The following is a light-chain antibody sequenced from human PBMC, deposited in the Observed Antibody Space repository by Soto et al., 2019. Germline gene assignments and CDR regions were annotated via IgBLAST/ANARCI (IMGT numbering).Light chain of an antibody. Sequence: QSVLTQPASVSGSPGQSITISCTGTSSDVGGYNYVSWYQQHPGKAPKLMIYDVSNRPSGVSNRFSGSKSGNTACLTISGLQAEDEADYYCSSYTSSSTLHYVFGTGTKLTVL. CDR1: SSDVGGYNY. CDR3: SSYTSSSTLHYV. V-gene: IGLV2-14*01. J-gene: IGLJ1*01. CDR2: DVS.